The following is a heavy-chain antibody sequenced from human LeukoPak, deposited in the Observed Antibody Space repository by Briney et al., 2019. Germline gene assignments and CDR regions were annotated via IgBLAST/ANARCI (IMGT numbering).Heavy chain of an antibody. CDR2: IYYSGST. D-gene: IGHD3-16*02. CDR3: ARVNDYVWGRYRQIPTYDY. V-gene: IGHV4-59*01. CDR1: GGSISSYY. Sequence: PSETLSLTCTASGGSISSYYWSWIRQPPGKGLEWIGYIYYSGSTNYNPSLKSRVTISVDTSKNQFSLKLSSVTAADTAVYYCARVNDYVWGRYRQIPTYDYWGQGTLVTVSS. J-gene: IGHJ4*02.